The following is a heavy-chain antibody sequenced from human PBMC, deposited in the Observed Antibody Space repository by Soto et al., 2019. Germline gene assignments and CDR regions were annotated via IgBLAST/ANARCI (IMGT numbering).Heavy chain of an antibody. CDR2: INPSGGST. CDR1: GYTFTSYY. Sequence: ASVKVSCKASGYTFTSYYMHWVRQAPGQGLEWMGIINPSGGSTSYAQKFQGRVTMTRDTSTSTVYMELSSLRSEDTAVYYCAXERSWSGTSCYGKEYYYGMDVWGQGPTVTVSS. D-gene: IGHD2-2*01. J-gene: IGHJ6*02. CDR3: AXERSWSGTSCYGKEYYYGMDV. V-gene: IGHV1-46*01.